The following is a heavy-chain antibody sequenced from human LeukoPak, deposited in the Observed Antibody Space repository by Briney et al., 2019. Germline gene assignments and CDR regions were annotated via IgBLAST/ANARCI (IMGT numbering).Heavy chain of an antibody. V-gene: IGHV4-30-2*01. Sequence: SETLSLTCAVSGGSISSGGYSWSWIRQPPGKGLEWIGYIYHSGSTYYNPSLKSRVTISVDTSKNQFSLKLSSVTAADTAVYYCASYSWIPFDYWGQGTLVTVSS. CDR1: GGSISSGGYS. CDR3: ASYSWIPFDY. D-gene: IGHD5-18*01. J-gene: IGHJ4*02. CDR2: IYHSGST.